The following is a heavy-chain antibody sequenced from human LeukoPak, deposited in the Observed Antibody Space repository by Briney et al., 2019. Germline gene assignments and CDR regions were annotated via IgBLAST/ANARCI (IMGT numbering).Heavy chain of an antibody. V-gene: IGHV3-23*01. D-gene: IGHD2-2*01. CDR1: GFTFSSYA. J-gene: IGHJ3*02. CDR3: AKAVVVPAAPDAFDI. Sequence: QTGGSLRLSCAASGFTFSSYAMSWVRQAPGKGLEWVSAISGSGGSTYYVDSVKGRFTISRDNSKNTLYLHMNSLRAEDTAVYYCAKAVVVPAAPDAFDIWGQGTMVTVSS. CDR2: ISGSGGST.